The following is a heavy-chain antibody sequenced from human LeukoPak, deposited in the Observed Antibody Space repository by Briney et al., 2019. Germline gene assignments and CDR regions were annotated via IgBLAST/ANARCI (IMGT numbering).Heavy chain of an antibody. Sequence: PSETLSLTCTVSGGSISSGGYYWSWIRQHPGKGLEWIGYIYYSGSTYYNPSLKSRVTISVDTSKNQFSLKLSSVTAADTAVYYCATSTGAPHYYYYGMDVWGQGTTVTVSS. CDR1: GGSISSGGYY. J-gene: IGHJ6*02. CDR3: ATSTGAPHYYYYGMDV. V-gene: IGHV4-31*03. CDR2: IYYSGST. D-gene: IGHD1-14*01.